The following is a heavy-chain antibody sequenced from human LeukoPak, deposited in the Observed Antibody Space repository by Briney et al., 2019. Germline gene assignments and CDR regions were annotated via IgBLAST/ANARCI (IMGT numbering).Heavy chain of an antibody. D-gene: IGHD3-22*01. V-gene: IGHV3-23*01. CDR1: GFTFSSYA. Sequence: GGSLRLSCAASGFTFSSYAMSWVRQAPGKGLEWVSFISPSGDRTSNADSVGGRFTISRDNTRNTLYLQMNSPRDEDTGVYYCAIMHGYYDGSGFWVQWGQGTLVTVSS. CDR3: AIMHGYYDGSGFWVQ. CDR2: ISPSGDRT. J-gene: IGHJ4*02.